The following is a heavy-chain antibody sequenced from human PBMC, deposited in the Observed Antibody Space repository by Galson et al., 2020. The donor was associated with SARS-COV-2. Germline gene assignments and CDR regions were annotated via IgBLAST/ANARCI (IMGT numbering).Heavy chain of an antibody. Sequence: GESLKISFAASGFTFSSYWMSWVRQAPGKGLEWVANIKQDGSEKYYVDSVKGRFTISRDNAKNSLYLQMNSLRAEDTAVYYCARASSNGWYLDNWGQGALVTASS. J-gene: IGHJ4*02. V-gene: IGHV3-7*05. CDR1: GFTFSSYW. D-gene: IGHD6-19*01. CDR3: ARASSNGWYLDN. CDR2: IKQDGSEK.